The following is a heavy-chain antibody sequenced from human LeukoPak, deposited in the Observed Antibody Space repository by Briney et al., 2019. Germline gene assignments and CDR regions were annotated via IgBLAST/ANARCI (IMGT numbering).Heavy chain of an antibody. CDR2: INYSGSP. Sequence: PSETLSLTCTVPGDSIRSSSYSWGWIRKPPGKDREWMGPINYSGSPYYNPSLQSRVTMSVDTSKNQFSLNLSSVTAADTAVYYCARQASVVRGVIIPWFDPWGRGTLVTVSS. V-gene: IGHV4-39*01. CDR1: GDSIRSSSYS. CDR3: ARQASVVRGVIIPWFDP. D-gene: IGHD3-10*01. J-gene: IGHJ5*02.